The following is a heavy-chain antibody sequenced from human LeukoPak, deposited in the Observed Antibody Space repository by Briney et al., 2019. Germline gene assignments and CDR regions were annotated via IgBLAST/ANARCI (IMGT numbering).Heavy chain of an antibody. D-gene: IGHD3-3*01. CDR2: IRYDGSNK. V-gene: IGHV3-30*02. J-gene: IGHJ4*02. Sequence: GGSLRLSCAASGFTFSSYGMHWVRQAPGKGLEWVAFIRYDGSNKYYADSVKGRFTISRDNSKNTLYLQMNSLRAEDTAVYYCAKSDGFLEWLIVYWGQGTLVTVSS. CDR3: AKSDGFLEWLIVY. CDR1: GFTFSSYG.